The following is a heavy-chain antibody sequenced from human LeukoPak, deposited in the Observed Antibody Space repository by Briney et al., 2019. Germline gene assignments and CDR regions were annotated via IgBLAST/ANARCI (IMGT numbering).Heavy chain of an antibody. D-gene: IGHD1-26*01. CDR1: GFTFSSYA. V-gene: IGHV3-30*04. J-gene: IGHJ6*03. CDR2: ISYDGSSK. CDR3: ARDQTKWEPLRRRDYYYMDV. Sequence: GGSLRLSCAASGFTFSSYAMHWVRQAPGKGLEWVAVISYDGSSKYYADSVKGRFTISRDNAKDSLYLQMNSLRAEDTAVYYCARDQTKWEPLRRRDYYYMDVWGKGTTVTVSS.